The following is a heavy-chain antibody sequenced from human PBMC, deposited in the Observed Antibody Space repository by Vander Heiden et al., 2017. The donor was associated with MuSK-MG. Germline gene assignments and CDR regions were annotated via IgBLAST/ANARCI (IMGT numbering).Heavy chain of an antibody. CDR3: GDIGSGAWNY. V-gene: IGHV3-15*01. CDR1: GPISSNAW. Sequence: EVQLVESGGGLVQPGGSLSLSCAASGPISSNAWLSWVRQAPGKGLEWLGRIKSKVDGGTTDYATPVKGRFIISRDDSLNTVYLQVNRLESDDTAVYYCGDIGSGAWNYWGQGTLVTVSS. D-gene: IGHD1-26*01. J-gene: IGHJ4*02. CDR2: IKSKVDGGTT.